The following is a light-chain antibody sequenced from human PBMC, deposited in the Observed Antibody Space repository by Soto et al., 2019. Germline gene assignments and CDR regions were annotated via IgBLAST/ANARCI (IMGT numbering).Light chain of an antibody. CDR2: AAS. Sequence: DVQMTQSPSSLSASVGDRVIITCRASQSISNYLNWYQQRPGRAPKVLINAASSLQSGVPSRFSGSGSGTDFTLTISSLQPEDFATYYCLQDYNYPRTFGQGTKVDIK. CDR3: LQDYNYPRT. V-gene: IGKV1-39*01. CDR1: QSISNY. J-gene: IGKJ1*01.